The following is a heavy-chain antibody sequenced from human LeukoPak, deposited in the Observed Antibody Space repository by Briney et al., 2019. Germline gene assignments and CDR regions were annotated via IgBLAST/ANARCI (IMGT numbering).Heavy chain of an antibody. D-gene: IGHD5-18*01. CDR3: AKSFRAMVDY. CDR2: ISYDGSNK. Sequence: PGGSLRLSCAASGFTFSSYGMHWVRQAPGKGLEWVAVISYDGSNKYYADSVKGRFTISRDNSKNTLYLQMNSLRAEDTAVYYCAKSFRAMVDYWGQGTLVIVSS. V-gene: IGHV3-30*18. CDR1: GFTFSSYG. J-gene: IGHJ4*02.